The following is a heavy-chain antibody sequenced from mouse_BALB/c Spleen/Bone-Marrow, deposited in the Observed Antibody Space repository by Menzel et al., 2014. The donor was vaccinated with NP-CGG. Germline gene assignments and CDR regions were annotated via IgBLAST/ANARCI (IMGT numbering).Heavy chain of an antibody. D-gene: IGHD2-2*01. J-gene: IGHJ4*01. CDR2: ISSGGINT. CDR1: GFAFSGYD. V-gene: IGHV5-12-1*01. CDR3: ARQRGYAYAMDY. Sequence: VQLQQSGGGLVKPGGSLKLSCAASGFAFSGYDMSWVRQTPEKRLGWVAYISSGGINTYYPDSVKGRFTISRDNAKNTLYLQMNSLKSEDTAMYYCARQRGYAYAMDYWGQGTSVTVSS.